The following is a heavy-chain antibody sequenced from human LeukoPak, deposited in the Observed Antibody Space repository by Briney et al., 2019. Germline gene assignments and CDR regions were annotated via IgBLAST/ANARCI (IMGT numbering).Heavy chain of an antibody. V-gene: IGHV4-39*07. J-gene: IGHJ6*03. Sequence: SETLSLTCTVSGGSISSSSYYWGWIRQPPGKGLEWIGSIYYSGSTYYNPSLKRRVTISVDTSKNQFSLKVSSVTAADTAVYYCARASSHSLGYYYYMDVWGKGTTVTISS. D-gene: IGHD5-18*01. CDR3: ARASSHSLGYYYYMDV. CDR2: IYYSGST. CDR1: GGSISSSSYY.